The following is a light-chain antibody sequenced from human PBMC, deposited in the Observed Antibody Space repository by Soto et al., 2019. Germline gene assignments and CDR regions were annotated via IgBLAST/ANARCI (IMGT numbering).Light chain of an antibody. V-gene: IGLV2-11*01. J-gene: IGLJ1*01. Sequence: QSALTQPRSVFGSPGQSVTISCAGTSSDVGGYNYVSWYQQHPGKAPKLMIYDVSKRPSGVPDRFSGSKSGNTASLTISGLQADDEADYYCCSYAGRYTYVFGTGTKVTV. CDR1: SSDVGGYNY. CDR3: CSYAGRYTYV. CDR2: DVS.